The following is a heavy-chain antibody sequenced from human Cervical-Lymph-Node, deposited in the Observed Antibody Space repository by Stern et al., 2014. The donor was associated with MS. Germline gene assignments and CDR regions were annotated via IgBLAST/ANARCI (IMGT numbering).Heavy chain of an antibody. Sequence: QVQLVQSGAEVKKPGSSVKVSCQASGGTLISYPISWVRQAPGQGLEWLGGIMPILGSSNYAHKCQGRVTITAAESTTTIYMELRSLKSEDTAVYYCARHLGSRESGWFDPWGQGTLVTVSS. CDR2: IMPILGSS. J-gene: IGHJ5*02. CDR1: GGTLISYP. V-gene: IGHV1-69*01. D-gene: IGHD1-26*01. CDR3: ARHLGSRESGWFDP.